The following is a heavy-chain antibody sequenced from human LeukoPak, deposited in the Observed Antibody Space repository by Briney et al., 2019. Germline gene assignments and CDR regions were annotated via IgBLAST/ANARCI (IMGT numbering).Heavy chain of an antibody. CDR2: ISGSGNT. CDR3: AKDIPISGSYFH. J-gene: IGHJ4*02. CDR1: GFTLSSYP. D-gene: IGHD3-10*01. Sequence: GGSLRLSCAASGFTLSSYPMNWVRQAPGKGLEWVSAISGSGNTFYADSVKGRFTISRDNSKNTLYLQMNNLRAGDTAIYYCAKDIPISGSYFHWGQGTLVTVSS. V-gene: IGHV3-23*01.